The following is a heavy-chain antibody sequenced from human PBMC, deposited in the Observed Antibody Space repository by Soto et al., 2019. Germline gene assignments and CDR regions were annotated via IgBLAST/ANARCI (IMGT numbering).Heavy chain of an antibody. CDR3: ARDSGYNWNYGNWFDP. CDR1: GGSISSGGYY. Sequence: PSETLSLTCTVSGGSISSGGYYWSWIRQHPGKGLEWIGYVYYSGSTYYNPSLKSRVTISVDTSKNQFSLKLSSVTAADTAVYYCARDSGYNWNYGNWFDPWGQGTLVTVS. D-gene: IGHD1-7*01. J-gene: IGHJ5*02. V-gene: IGHV4-31*03. CDR2: VYYSGST.